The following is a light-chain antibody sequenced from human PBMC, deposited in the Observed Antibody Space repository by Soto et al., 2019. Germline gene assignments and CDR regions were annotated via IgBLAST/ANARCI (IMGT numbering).Light chain of an antibody. V-gene: IGKV1-27*01. J-gene: IGKJ5*01. CDR3: PKYNSVTWS. Sequence: IRITQSPSSLPTSVGDRVTITCRASQGIRNYLAWYQQKPGKVPKLLIYAASPLQSGVPSRFSGSGSGTDFTLTISSLQHEDVATTQCPKYNSVTWSFGQCTTLEIK. CDR2: AAS. CDR1: QGIRNY.